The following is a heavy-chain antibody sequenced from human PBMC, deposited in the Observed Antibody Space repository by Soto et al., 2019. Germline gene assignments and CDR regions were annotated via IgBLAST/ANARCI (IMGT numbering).Heavy chain of an antibody. CDR2: ISWNSGSI. V-gene: IGHV3-9*01. Sequence: EVQLVESGGGLVQPGGSLRLSCAASGFTFDDYALHWVRQAPGKGLEWVAGISWNSGSIGYAASVKGRFTISRDNAKNSLYLQMNSLRPEDTALYYCARDESAVPNWEPFDIWGQGTMVTVSS. CDR3: ARDESAVPNWEPFDI. CDR1: GFTFDDYA. J-gene: IGHJ3*02. D-gene: IGHD7-27*01.